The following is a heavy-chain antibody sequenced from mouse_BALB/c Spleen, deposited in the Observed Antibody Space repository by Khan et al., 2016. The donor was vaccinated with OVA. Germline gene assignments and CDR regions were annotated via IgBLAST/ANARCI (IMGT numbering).Heavy chain of an antibody. CDR3: ARTARITY. J-gene: IGHJ2*01. CDR1: GYSITSGYG. D-gene: IGHD1-2*01. V-gene: IGHV3-2*02. CDR2: ISYSGST. Sequence: VQLKQSGPGLVKPSQSLSLTCTVTGYSITSGYGWNWMRQFPGNKLEWRGNISYSGSTNYNPSFKSRISMTRDTSKNQFFLQLNSVTTEDTATYYCARTARITYWGQGTTLTVSS.